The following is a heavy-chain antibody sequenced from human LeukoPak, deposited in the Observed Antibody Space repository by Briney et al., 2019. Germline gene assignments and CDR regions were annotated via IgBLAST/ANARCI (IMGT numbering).Heavy chain of an antibody. J-gene: IGHJ4*02. V-gene: IGHV3-30-3*01. Sequence: GISLRRSCAASGFTFSSSAMHWVRQAPGKGLEWLAVISYDGSNKYYADSVKVRFTISRDNSKNPLYLQVDSLRPDDTSVYYCARPSSGQWRNGYYFDYWGQGTLVTVSS. CDR1: GFTFSSSA. CDR3: ARPSSGQWRNGYYFDY. CDR2: ISYDGSNK. D-gene: IGHD6-19*01.